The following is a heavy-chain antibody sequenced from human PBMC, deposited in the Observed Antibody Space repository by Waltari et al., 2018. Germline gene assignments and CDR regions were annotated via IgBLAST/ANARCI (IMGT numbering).Heavy chain of an antibody. D-gene: IGHD3-22*01. CDR1: GGSISSGRYS. CDR3: ASLRSEYYYDSSGYSDY. V-gene: IGHV4-61*02. J-gene: IGHJ4*02. Sequence: QVQLQESGPGLVKPSQTLSLTCPVSGGSISSGRYSWSWIRQPPGKGLEWIGRIYTSGSTNYNPSLKSRVTISVDTSKNQFSLKLSSVTAADTAVYYCASLRSEYYYDSSGYSDYWGQGTLVTVSS. CDR2: IYTSGST.